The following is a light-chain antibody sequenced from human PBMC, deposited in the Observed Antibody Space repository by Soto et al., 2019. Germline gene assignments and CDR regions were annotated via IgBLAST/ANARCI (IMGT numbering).Light chain of an antibody. Sequence: DFVMTQSPDSLAVSPGERATINCRSSQSVLSNSDNKNYLAWFQQKPGQPPKLLFYWASTRESGVPDRFSGSGSATDFTLTISNLQAEDVAVYYCQQYHSDPITFGQGTRLEIK. CDR1: QSVLSNSDNKNY. V-gene: IGKV4-1*01. CDR3: QQYHSDPIT. CDR2: WAS. J-gene: IGKJ5*01.